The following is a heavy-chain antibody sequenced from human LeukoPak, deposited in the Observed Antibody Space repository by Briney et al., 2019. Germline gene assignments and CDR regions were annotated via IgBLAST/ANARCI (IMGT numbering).Heavy chain of an antibody. D-gene: IGHD2-2*01. J-gene: IGHJ6*02. CDR2: FDPEDGGR. Sequence: GASVKVSCKVSGYTLTELSLRWVRQAPGKGLEWMGGFDPEDGGRIYEQKFQGRVTMTEHTSTDTAYMELSSLRSEDTAVYYCATPRVPAATTYYYYGMDVWGQGTTVTVSS. V-gene: IGHV1-24*01. CDR1: GYTLTELS. CDR3: ATPRVPAATTYYYYGMDV.